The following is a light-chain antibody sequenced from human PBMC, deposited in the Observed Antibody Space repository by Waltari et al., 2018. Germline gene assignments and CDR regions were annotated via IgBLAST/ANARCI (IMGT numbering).Light chain of an antibody. CDR1: QTIPSTS. CDR3: QQYDNSAGFT. CDR2: SAS. V-gene: IGKV3-20*01. J-gene: IGKJ3*01. Sequence: EIVLTQSPGTLSLSPGERATLSCRASQTIPSTSLAWYQQKPGQAPRLLIYSASSGATGISDRFSGSGSGTDFTLTISRLEPEDFAVYYCQQYDNSAGFTFGPGTKVDIK.